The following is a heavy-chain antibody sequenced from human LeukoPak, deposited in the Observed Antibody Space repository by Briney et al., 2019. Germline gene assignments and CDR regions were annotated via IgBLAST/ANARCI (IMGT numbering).Heavy chain of an antibody. J-gene: IGHJ3*02. CDR1: GLTVNSNY. CDR2: IYSGGAT. CDR3: VSQKWLYAFDI. D-gene: IGHD5-24*01. V-gene: IGHV3-53*01. Sequence: GGSLRLSRVASGLTVNSNYMSWVPQAPGKGLEWVSAIYSGGATYYADSVKGRFTVFRDDSKNTLYLQMYRLRVEDTAMYYCVSQKWLYAFDIWGQGTMVTVSS.